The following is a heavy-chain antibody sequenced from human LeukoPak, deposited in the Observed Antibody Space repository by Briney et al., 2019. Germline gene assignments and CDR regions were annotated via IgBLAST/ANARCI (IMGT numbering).Heavy chain of an antibody. CDR2: ISGSGGST. CDR3: GKTTAGYSSGQKPAWPVDY. J-gene: IGHJ4*02. V-gene: IGHV3-23*01. Sequence: GGSLRLSCAASGFTSSSYDMKWVRQAPGKGREWVSYISGSGGSTYYADSVKGRFTISRDNSKNTVYLQINSLRAEDTAVYCCGKTTAGYSSGQKPAWPVDYWGQGTLVTVSS. CDR1: GFTSSSYD. D-gene: IGHD5-18*01.